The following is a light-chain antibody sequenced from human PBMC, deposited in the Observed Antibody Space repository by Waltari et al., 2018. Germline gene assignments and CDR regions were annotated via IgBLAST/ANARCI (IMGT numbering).Light chain of an antibody. Sequence: DIVFTQSPGTLSLSPGERAIVSCRSRQSVGRTLAWYQQKPGQAPRLLIYGASNRATGIPDRFIGSGSGTEFSLTISGLEPEDSAVYYCQHYLRLPVAFGQGTKVEIK. CDR2: GAS. CDR3: QHYLRLPVA. J-gene: IGKJ1*01. V-gene: IGKV3-20*01. CDR1: QSVGRT.